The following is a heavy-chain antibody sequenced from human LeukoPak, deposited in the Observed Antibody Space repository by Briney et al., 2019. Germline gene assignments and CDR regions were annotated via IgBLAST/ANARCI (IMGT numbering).Heavy chain of an antibody. V-gene: IGHV1-24*01. Sequence: RASVKVSCKVSGYTLTELSMHWVRQAPGKWLEWMGGFDPEDGETIYAQKFQGRVTMTEDTSTDTAYMELSSLRSEDTAVYYCARVRLRNGYNWFDPWGQGTLVTVSS. CDR3: ARVRLRNGYNWFDP. J-gene: IGHJ5*02. CDR2: FDPEDGET. CDR1: GYTLTELS. D-gene: IGHD3-3*01.